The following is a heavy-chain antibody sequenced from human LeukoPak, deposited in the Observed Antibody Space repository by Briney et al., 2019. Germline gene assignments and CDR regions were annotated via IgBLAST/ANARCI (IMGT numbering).Heavy chain of an antibody. Sequence: ASVKVSCKASGYTFSNYDINWVRQAPGQGLEWMGWMNPNTGNTGYAQKFQGRVSMTRNTSTSTAYMELSSLRSEDTAVYYCARWGDNFGSGSYTLYYYYMDVWGKGTTVTVSS. CDR2: MNPNTGNT. V-gene: IGHV1-8*01. J-gene: IGHJ6*03. CDR3: ARWGDNFGSGSYTLYYYYMDV. CDR1: GYTFSNYD. D-gene: IGHD3-10*01.